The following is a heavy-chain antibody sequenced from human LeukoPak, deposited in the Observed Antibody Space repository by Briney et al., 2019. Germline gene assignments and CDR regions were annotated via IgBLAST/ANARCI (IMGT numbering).Heavy chain of an antibody. V-gene: IGHV1-69*05. Sequence: GASVKVSCKASGDTFSSYAISWVRQAPGQGLEWMGGIIPIFGTANYAQKFQGRVTITRNTSISTAYMELSSLRSEDTAVYYCARDYGGNSGWFDPWGQGTLVTVSS. J-gene: IGHJ5*02. CDR2: IIPIFGTA. D-gene: IGHD4-23*01. CDR3: ARDYGGNSGWFDP. CDR1: GDTFSSYA.